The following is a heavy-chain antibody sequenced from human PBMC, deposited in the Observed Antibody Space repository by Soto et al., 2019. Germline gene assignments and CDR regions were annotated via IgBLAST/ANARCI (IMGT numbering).Heavy chain of an antibody. V-gene: IGHV1-18*01. J-gene: IGHJ6*03. Sequence: GASVKVSSKAPGYTFTNYGITWVRHAPGAGLEWMGWISAYNGDTHYTQRLQGRVTMTTDTSTSTAYMELRGLRSDATAVYYCARVRQLVRYFYYYMDVWGKGTTVTVTS. D-gene: IGHD6-6*01. CDR1: GYTFTNYG. CDR3: ARVRQLVRYFYYYMDV. CDR2: ISAYNGDT.